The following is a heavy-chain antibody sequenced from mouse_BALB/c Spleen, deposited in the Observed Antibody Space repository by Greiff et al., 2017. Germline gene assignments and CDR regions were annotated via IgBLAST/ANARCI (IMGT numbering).Heavy chain of an antibody. Sequence: VQLQQSGAELVRPGALVKLSCKASGFNIKDYYMHWVKQRPEQGLEWIGWIDPENGNTIYDPKFQGKASITADTSSNTAYLQLSSLTSEDTAVYYCARRYPYAMDYWGQGTSVTVSS. CDR1: GFNIKDYY. D-gene: IGHD1-1*01. V-gene: IGHV14-1*02. CDR3: ARRYPYAMDY. J-gene: IGHJ4*01. CDR2: IDPENGNT.